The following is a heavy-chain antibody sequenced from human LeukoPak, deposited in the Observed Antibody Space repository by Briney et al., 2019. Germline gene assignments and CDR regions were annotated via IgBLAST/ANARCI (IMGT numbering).Heavy chain of an antibody. CDR1: GFTFSSYG. J-gene: IGHJ4*02. V-gene: IGHV3-30*18. D-gene: IGHD6-19*01. CDR2: ISYDGSNK. Sequence: GGSLRLSCAASGFTFSSYGMHWVRQAPGKGLEWVAVISYDGSNKYYADSVKGRFTISRDNSKNTLYLQMNSLRAEDTAVYYCAKGSVRQWLESSIDYWGQGTLVTVSS. CDR3: AKGSVRQWLESSIDY.